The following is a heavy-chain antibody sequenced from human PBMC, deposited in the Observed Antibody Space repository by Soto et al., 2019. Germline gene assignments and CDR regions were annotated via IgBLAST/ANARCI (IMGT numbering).Heavy chain of an antibody. CDR1: RFSFSDAW. CDR3: RIGQYGV. Sequence: EAQLVESGGGLVQPGGSLRLSCVASRFSFSDAWMNWVRQAPGKGLEWVGRIKRKSDGGTTDYAAPVKGRFIISRDDSKNTLYLQMNSLRTEDTGVYYCRIGQYGVWGQGTLVTVSS. D-gene: IGHD2-2*01. J-gene: IGHJ4*02. CDR2: IKRKSDGGTT. V-gene: IGHV3-15*07.